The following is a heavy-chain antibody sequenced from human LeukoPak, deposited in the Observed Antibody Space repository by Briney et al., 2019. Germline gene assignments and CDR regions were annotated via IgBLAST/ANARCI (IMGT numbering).Heavy chain of an antibody. J-gene: IGHJ4*02. CDR2: IYASGNI. D-gene: IGHD6-19*01. V-gene: IGHV4-4*07. Sequence: SEALSLTCTVSGDSISTFYWSWIRQPAGRGLEWIGLIYASGNIDYNPSLKSRLTLSLDTSKNQFSLKLSSVTAADTAIYYCARGPYGWYYFDYWGQGALATVSS. CDR1: GDSISTFY. CDR3: ARGPYGWYYFDY.